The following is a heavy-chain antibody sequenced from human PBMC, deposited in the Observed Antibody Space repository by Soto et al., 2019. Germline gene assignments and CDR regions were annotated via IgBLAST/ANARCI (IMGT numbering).Heavy chain of an antibody. CDR1: GYTFTGYY. CDR3: ARGTYYDFWSGGGRGMDV. V-gene: IGHV1-2*04. J-gene: IGHJ6*02. CDR2: INPNSGGT. Sequence: ASVKVSCKASGYTFTGYYMHWVRQAPGQGLEWMGWINPNSGGTNYAQKFQGWVTMTRDTSISTAYMELSRLRSGDTAVYYCARGTYYDFWSGGGRGMDVWCQGTTVTVSS. D-gene: IGHD3-3*01.